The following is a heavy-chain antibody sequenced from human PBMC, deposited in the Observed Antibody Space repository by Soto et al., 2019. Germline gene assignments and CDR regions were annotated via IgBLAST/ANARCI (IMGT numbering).Heavy chain of an antibody. D-gene: IGHD3-3*01. CDR3: ASLASISGGPFDY. CDR1: GGSFSGYY. Sequence: QVQLQQWGAGLLKPSETLSLTCAVYGGSFSGYYWSWIRQPPGKGLEWIGEINHSGSTNYNPSLKRRVTISVDTSKNQFSLKLSSVTAADTAVYYCASLASISGGPFDYWGQGTLVTVSS. V-gene: IGHV4-34*01. CDR2: INHSGST. J-gene: IGHJ4*02.